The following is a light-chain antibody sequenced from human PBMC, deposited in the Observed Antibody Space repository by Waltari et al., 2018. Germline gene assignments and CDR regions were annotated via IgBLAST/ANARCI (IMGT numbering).Light chain of an antibody. J-gene: IGKJ3*01. CDR2: WAS. CDR3: QQYYSTPFT. Sequence: DIVMTQSPDSLGVSLGERATINCKSSQSVLHSSNHENSLTWYQQKPGQPPKLLIYWASTRESGVPDRFSGSGSGTDFTLTINSLQTEDVAVYYCQQYYSTPFTFGPGTKVDIK. CDR1: QSVLHSSNHENS. V-gene: IGKV4-1*01.